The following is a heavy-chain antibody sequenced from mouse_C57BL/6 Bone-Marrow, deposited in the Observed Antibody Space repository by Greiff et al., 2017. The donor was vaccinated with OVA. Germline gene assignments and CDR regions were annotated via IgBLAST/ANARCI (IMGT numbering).Heavy chain of an antibody. J-gene: IGHJ3*01. D-gene: IGHD2-3*01. CDR3: ARWGWLLPWFAY. CDR2: IYPGSGST. CDR1: GYTFTSYW. Sequence: VKLQQPGAELVKPGASVKMSCKASGYTFTSYWITWVKQRPGQGLEWIGDIYPGSGSTNYNEKFKSKATLTVDTSSSTAYMQLSSLTSEDSAVYYCARWGWLLPWFAYWGQGTLVTVSA. V-gene: IGHV1-55*01.